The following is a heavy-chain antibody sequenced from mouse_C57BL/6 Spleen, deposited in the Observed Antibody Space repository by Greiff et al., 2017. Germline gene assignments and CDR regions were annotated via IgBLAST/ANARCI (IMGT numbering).Heavy chain of an antibody. J-gene: IGHJ4*01. CDR3: ARGAYYSNYFYAMDD. V-gene: IGHV1-64*01. Sequence: QVQLQQPGAELVKPGASVKLSCKASGYTFTGYWMHWVQQRPGQGLEWIGMIRPNSGSTNYNEKFKGKATLTVDTSSSTAYMQLSSLISEDTAVYDCARGAYYSNYFYAMDDWGQGTSVTVAS. CDR2: IRPNSGST. CDR1: GYTFTGYW. D-gene: IGHD2-5*01.